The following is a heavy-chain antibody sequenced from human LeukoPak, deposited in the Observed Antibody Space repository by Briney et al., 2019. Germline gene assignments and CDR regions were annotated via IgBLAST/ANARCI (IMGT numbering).Heavy chain of an antibody. Sequence: ASVKVSCKASGGTFSSYAISWVRQAPGQGLEWMGGIIPIFGTANYAQKFQGRVTITADESTSTAYMELSSLRSEDTAVYYCARVVRYFDVYYYMDVWGKGTTVTVSS. CDR3: ARVVRYFDVYYYMDV. J-gene: IGHJ6*03. V-gene: IGHV1-69*13. D-gene: IGHD3-9*01. CDR2: IIPIFGTA. CDR1: GGTFSSYA.